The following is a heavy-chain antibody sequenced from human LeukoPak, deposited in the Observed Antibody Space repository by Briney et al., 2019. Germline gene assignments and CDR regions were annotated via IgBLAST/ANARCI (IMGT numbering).Heavy chain of an antibody. Sequence: KTSETLSLTCAVSGGSISSSNWWSWVRQPPGKGLEWIGEIYHSGGTNYNPSLKSRVTISVDKSKNQFSLKLSSVTAADTAVYYCARGGEYCSSTSCYGHNWFDPWGQGTLVTVSS. CDR3: ARGGEYCSSTSCYGHNWFDP. CDR1: GGSISSSNW. D-gene: IGHD2-2*01. CDR2: IYHSGGT. J-gene: IGHJ5*02. V-gene: IGHV4-4*02.